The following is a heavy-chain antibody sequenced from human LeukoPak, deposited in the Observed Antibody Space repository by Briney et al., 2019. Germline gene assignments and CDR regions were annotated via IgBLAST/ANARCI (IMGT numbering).Heavy chain of an antibody. D-gene: IGHD3-3*01. CDR2: IYYSGST. V-gene: IGHV4-59*01. CDR3: AAGGFLETPFAY. CDR1: GGSISSYY. Sequence: PSETLSLTCTVSGGSISSYYWSWIRQPPGKGLEWIGYIYYSGSTNYNPSLKSRVTISVDTSKNQFSLKLSSVTAADTAVYYCAAGGFLETPFAYWGQGTLATVSS. J-gene: IGHJ4*02.